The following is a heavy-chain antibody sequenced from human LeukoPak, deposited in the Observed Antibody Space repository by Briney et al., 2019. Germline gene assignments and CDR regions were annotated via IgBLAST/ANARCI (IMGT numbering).Heavy chain of an antibody. CDR1: GFTFSIYG. Sequence: GGSLRLSCAASGFTFSIYGLSWVRQAPGKGLDWVSVISGSADITYYADSVKGRFTISRDNSKNTLYLQMNSLRAEDTAVYYCAKELYGSGSSSFDRWGQGTLVTVSS. D-gene: IGHD3-10*01. CDR2: ISGSADIT. J-gene: IGHJ4*02. CDR3: AKELYGSGSSSFDR. V-gene: IGHV3-23*01.